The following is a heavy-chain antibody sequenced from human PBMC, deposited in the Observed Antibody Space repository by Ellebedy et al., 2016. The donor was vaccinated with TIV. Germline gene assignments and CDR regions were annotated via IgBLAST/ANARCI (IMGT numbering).Heavy chain of an antibody. CDR1: GYTFTSFG. V-gene: IGHV1-18*01. CDR2: IGTYSGHT. CDR3: ARDFHCTSNNCYERPSDS. D-gene: IGHD2-2*01. Sequence: AASVKVSCKASGYTFTSFGITWVRHAPGQGPEWMGWIGTYSGHTNYARKFQGRVTMTTDTFTSTAYKELRRLTSDDTAVYYCARDFHCTSNNCYERPSDSWGQGTLVTVSS. J-gene: IGHJ5*01.